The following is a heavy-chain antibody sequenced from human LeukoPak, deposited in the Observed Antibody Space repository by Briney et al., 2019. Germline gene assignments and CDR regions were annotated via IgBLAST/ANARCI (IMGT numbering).Heavy chain of an antibody. CDR1: GYTFTSYG. D-gene: IGHD2-2*01. J-gene: IGHJ4*02. CDR3: ARVWGYCGNTNCYQSFDY. Sequence: GASVKVSCKASGYTFTSYGISWVRQAPGQGLEWMGGITPYNGHTNYAQKIQGRVTMTTDTFTSTAYMDLRSLRSDDTAVYYCARVWGYCGNTNCYQSFDYWGQGTLVTVSS. V-gene: IGHV1-18*01. CDR2: ITPYNGHT.